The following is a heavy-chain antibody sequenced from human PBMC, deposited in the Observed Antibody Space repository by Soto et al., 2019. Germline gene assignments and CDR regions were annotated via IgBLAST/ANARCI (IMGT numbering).Heavy chain of an antibody. CDR3: ARDRYYYDSSGYYTVDAFDI. D-gene: IGHD3-22*01. Sequence: SETLSLTCTVSGGSISSGDYYWSGIRQPQGKGLEWIGYIYYSGSTYYNPSLKSRVTISVDTSKNQFSLKLSSVTAADTAVYYCARDRYYYDSSGYYTVDAFDIWGQGTMVTVSS. J-gene: IGHJ3*02. CDR2: IYYSGST. CDR1: GGSISSGDYY. V-gene: IGHV4-30-4*01.